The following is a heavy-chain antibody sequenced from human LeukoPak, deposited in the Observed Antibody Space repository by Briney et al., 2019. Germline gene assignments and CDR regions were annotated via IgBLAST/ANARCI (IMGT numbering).Heavy chain of an antibody. D-gene: IGHD4-23*01. CDR3: ATLTGGDDAFDI. CDR2: IYHSGRT. CDR1: GGSITSFY. J-gene: IGHJ3*02. V-gene: IGHV4-59*01. Sequence: SETLSLTCTVSGGSITSFYWSWIRQPPGKGLEWIGSIYHSGRTYYNPSLKSRVTISVLTSKNRFSLKLSSVTAADTAVYYCATLTGGDDAFDIWGQGTMVTVSS.